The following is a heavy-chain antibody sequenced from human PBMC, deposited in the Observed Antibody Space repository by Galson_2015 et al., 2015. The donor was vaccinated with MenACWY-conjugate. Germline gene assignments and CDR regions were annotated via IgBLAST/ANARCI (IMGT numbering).Heavy chain of an antibody. CDR2: ITASGDDT. V-gene: IGHV3-23*01. CDR3: AKVKWMQLWSTYDY. CDR1: GFAFASYA. J-gene: IGHJ4*02. D-gene: IGHD5-18*01. Sequence: SLRLSCAASGFAFASYAMTWVRQAPGKGLQWVPSITASGDDTTYADSVKGRLTISRDNSKNMLYLQLNSLRAEDTAIYFCAKVKWMQLWSTYDYWGQGTLVTVSS.